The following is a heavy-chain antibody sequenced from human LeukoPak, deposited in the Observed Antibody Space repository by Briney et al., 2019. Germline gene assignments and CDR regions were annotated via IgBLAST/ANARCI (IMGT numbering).Heavy chain of an antibody. CDR3: ARERDIVVVVAAHPLFDY. Sequence: SVKVSCKSSGATFSSYAISWVRQSPGQRLEWMGRIIPILGIADYAQKIQGRVTITADKSTTTAYKDLSRLRSEDTAVYYCARERDIVVVVAAHPLFDYWGQGTLVTVSS. D-gene: IGHD2-15*01. CDR1: GATFSSYA. CDR2: IIPILGIA. J-gene: IGHJ4*02. V-gene: IGHV1-69*04.